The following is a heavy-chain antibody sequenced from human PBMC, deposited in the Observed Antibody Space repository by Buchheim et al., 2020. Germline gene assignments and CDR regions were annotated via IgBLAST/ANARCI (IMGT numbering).Heavy chain of an antibody. CDR3: ASVLGTTTWFAFDI. V-gene: IGHV4-61*01. Sequence: QVQLQESGPGLVKASETLSLSCTVSDGSVTSGSYYWNWIRQAPGKGLEWIGYIYYSGSTKYNPSFKSRATMSIDPSKNRFSLELNSVTAADTAVYFCASVLGTTTWFAFDIWGQGT. CDR1: DGSVTSGSYY. D-gene: IGHD1-26*01. CDR2: IYYSGST. J-gene: IGHJ3*02.